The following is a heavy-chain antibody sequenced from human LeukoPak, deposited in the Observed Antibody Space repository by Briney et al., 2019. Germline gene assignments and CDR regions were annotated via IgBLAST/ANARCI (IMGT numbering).Heavy chain of an antibody. CDR2: IWYDGSNK. Sequence: GGSLRLSCAASGFTFSSYGMHWVRQAPGKGLEWVAVIWYDGSNKYYADSVKGRFTISRDNSKNTLYLQMNSLRAEDTAVYYCTRDHSLWSLDYWGQGTLVTVSS. D-gene: IGHD3-10*01. J-gene: IGHJ4*02. CDR1: GFTFSSYG. CDR3: TRDHSLWSLDY. V-gene: IGHV3-33*01.